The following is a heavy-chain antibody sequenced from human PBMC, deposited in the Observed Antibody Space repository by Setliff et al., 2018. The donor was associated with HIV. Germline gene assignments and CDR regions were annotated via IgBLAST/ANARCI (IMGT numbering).Heavy chain of an antibody. D-gene: IGHD6-13*01. Sequence: SLRLSCLATGFNVSSHGMHWVRQAPGKGLEWVAVVWYDGSKNYYIDSVKGRFTIFREISKNTLYLQMNRLRIEDTALYYCAIIAAGNGFDIWGRGTMVTVSS. J-gene: IGHJ3*02. CDR1: GFNVSSHG. CDR2: VWYDGSKN. V-gene: IGHV3-33*01. CDR3: AIIAAGNGFDI.